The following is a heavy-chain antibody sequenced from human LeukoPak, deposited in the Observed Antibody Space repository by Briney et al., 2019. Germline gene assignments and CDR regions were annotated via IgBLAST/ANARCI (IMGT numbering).Heavy chain of an antibody. Sequence: ASVKVSCKASGYTFTSYYMHWVRQAPGQGLEWMGIINPSGGSASYAQKFKGSVTMTRDTSTSTAYMELSRLRSDDTAVYYCARDPRIAAAGTYYYYYGMDVWGQGTTVTVSS. CDR3: ARDPRIAAAGTYYYYYGMDV. CDR2: INPSGGSA. CDR1: GYTFTSYY. J-gene: IGHJ6*02. D-gene: IGHD6-13*01. V-gene: IGHV1-46*01.